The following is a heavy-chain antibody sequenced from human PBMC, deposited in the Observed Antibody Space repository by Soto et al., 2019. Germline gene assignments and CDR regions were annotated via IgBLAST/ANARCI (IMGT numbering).Heavy chain of an antibody. D-gene: IGHD3-10*01. CDR1: GYSFTSYW. CDR2: IDPSDSYT. CDR3: ARHVDSDYYGLGSYLRSYYGMDV. V-gene: IGHV5-10-1*01. J-gene: IGHJ6*02. Sequence: PGESLKISCKGSGYSFTSYWISWVRQMPGKGLEWMGRIDPSDSYTNYSPSFQGHVTISADKSISTAYLQWSSLKASDTAMYYCARHVDSDYYGLGSYLRSYYGMDVWGQGTTVTVSS.